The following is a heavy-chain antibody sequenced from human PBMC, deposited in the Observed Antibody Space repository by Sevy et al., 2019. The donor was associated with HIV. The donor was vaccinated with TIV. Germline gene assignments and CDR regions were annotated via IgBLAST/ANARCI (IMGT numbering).Heavy chain of an antibody. V-gene: IGHV1-69*13. D-gene: IGHD3-10*01. CDR2: IIPIFGTT. J-gene: IGHJ6*02. CDR3: ARPSYGSGLGYQNYFYYYGMDD. CDR1: GGTFSSFA. Sequence: ASVKVSCKASGGTFSSFALSWVRQAPGQGLEWMGGIIPIFGTTKYAQKFQGRVTIIADESTSTAYMELSSLGSEDTAVYYCARPSYGSGLGYQNYFYYYGMDDWGPGTTVTVSS.